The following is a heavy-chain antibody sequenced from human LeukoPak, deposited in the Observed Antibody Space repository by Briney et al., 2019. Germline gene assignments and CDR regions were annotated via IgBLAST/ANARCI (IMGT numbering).Heavy chain of an antibody. D-gene: IGHD6-19*01. CDR1: GGSISSGGYY. CDR3: ARMVSGWVNGMYV. V-gene: IGHV4-31*03. J-gene: IGHJ6*02. Sequence: SETLSLTCTVSGGSISSGGYYWSWIRQHPGKGLEWIGYIYYSGSTYYNPSLKSRVTISVDTSKNQFSLKLSSVTAADTAVYYCARMVSGWVNGMYVWGQGTTVTVSS. CDR2: IYYSGST.